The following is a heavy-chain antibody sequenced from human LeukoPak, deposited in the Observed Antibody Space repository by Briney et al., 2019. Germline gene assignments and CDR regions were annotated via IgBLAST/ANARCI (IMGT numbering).Heavy chain of an antibody. J-gene: IGHJ6*03. Sequence: GASVNVSCKASGYTFTNYYVHWVRQAPGQGLEWMGIINPSGGSTSYPQKFQGRVTMTRDMSTSTVYMELSSLRSEDTAVFYCARSFGASQQYTSSWNYYYMDVWGEGTTVTVSS. CDR1: GYTFTNYY. CDR2: INPSGGST. CDR3: ARSFGASQQYTSSWNYYYMDV. D-gene: IGHD6-13*01. V-gene: IGHV1-46*01.